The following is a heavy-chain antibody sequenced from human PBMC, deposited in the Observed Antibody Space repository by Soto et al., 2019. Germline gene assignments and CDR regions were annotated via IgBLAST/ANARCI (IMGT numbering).Heavy chain of an antibody. CDR2: IIPIFGTA. D-gene: IGHD3-16*01. V-gene: IGHV1-69*01. J-gene: IGHJ6*02. CDR3: ARGGASRRPYYYYGMDV. Sequence: QVQLVQSGAEVKKPGSSVKVSCKASGGTFSSYAISWVRQAPGQGLEWMGGIIPIFGTANYAQKFQGRVTITADESTSTAYMELSSLRSVDTAVYYCARGGASRRPYYYYGMDVWGQGTTVTVSS. CDR1: GGTFSSYA.